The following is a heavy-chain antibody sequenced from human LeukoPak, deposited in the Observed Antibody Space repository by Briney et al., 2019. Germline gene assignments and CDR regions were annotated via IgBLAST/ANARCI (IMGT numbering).Heavy chain of an antibody. CDR1: GFTFSSYS. CDR2: ISSSSSYI. D-gene: IGHD6-6*01. J-gene: IGHJ4*02. Sequence: GGSLRLSCAASGFTFSSYSMNWVRQAPGKGLEWVSSISSSSSYIYYADSVKGRFTISRDNAKNSLYLQMNSLRAEDTAVYYCAREGIAARTSDYWGQGTLVTVSS. V-gene: IGHV3-21*01. CDR3: AREGIAARTSDY.